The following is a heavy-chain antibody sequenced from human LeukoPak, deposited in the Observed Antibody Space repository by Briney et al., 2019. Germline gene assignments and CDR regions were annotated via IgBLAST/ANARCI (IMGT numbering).Heavy chain of an antibody. V-gene: IGHV3-23*01. D-gene: IGHD6-13*01. CDR1: GFTFSSYA. J-gene: IGHJ4*02. CDR2: ISDSGGST. CDR3: AKKGYSSSWCFDY. Sequence: PGGSLRLSCAAPGFTFSSYAISWVRQAPGKGLEWVSVISDSGGSTYYADSVKGRFSISRDNSKNTLYLEMNSLRAEDTAVYYCAKKGYSSSWCFDYWGQGTLVTVSS.